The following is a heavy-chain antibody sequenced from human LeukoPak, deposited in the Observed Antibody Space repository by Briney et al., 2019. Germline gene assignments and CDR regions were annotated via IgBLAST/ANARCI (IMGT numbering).Heavy chain of an antibody. J-gene: IGHJ5*02. D-gene: IGHD6-6*01. V-gene: IGHV1-8*01. CDR2: VNPNSGNT. Sequence: ASVKVSCKTSGYTFTNYDINWVRQATGQGLEWMGWVNPNSGNTGYAQKFQGRVTITRNTSISTAYMELSSLRSEDTAVYYCAREKYSSSHWFDPWGQGTLVTVSS. CDR3: AREKYSSSHWFDP. CDR1: GYTFTNYD.